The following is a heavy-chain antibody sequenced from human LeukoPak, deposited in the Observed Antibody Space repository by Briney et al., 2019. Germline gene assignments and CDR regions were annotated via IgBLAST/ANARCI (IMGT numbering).Heavy chain of an antibody. CDR2: IYCSGST. CDR1: GGSISSYY. D-gene: IGHD5-24*01. CDR3: ARAPRALQAGLGWFDP. Sequence: SETLSLTCTVSGGSISSYYWSWIRQPPGKGLEWIGYIYCSGSTNYNPSLKSRVTISVDTSKNQFSLKLSSVTAADTAVYYCARAPRALQAGLGWFDPWGQGTLVTVSS. J-gene: IGHJ5*02. V-gene: IGHV4-59*01.